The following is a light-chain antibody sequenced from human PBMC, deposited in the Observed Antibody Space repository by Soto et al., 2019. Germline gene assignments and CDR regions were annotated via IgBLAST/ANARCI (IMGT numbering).Light chain of an antibody. CDR2: QDS. J-gene: IGLJ2*01. Sequence: SYELTQPPSVSVSPGQTASITCSGDQLGNKYVCWYQQRPGQSPVLVIFQDSKRPSGIPERFSGSNSGRTATLTISGTQAMDEADYYCQAWDSNTVVFGGGTQLTVL. CDR1: QLGNKY. V-gene: IGLV3-1*01. CDR3: QAWDSNTVV.